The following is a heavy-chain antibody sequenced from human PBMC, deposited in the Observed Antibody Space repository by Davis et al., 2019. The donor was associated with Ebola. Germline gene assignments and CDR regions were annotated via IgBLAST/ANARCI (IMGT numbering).Heavy chain of an antibody. CDR3: AKRSDYRSFDY. Sequence: GESLKISCAASGFTFSSYAMHWVRQAPGKGLEWVAVISYDGSNKYYADSVKGRFTISRDNSKNTLYLQMNSLRGEDTAVYYCAKRSDYRSFDYWGQGTLVTVSS. CDR2: ISYDGSNK. D-gene: IGHD4-11*01. J-gene: IGHJ4*02. V-gene: IGHV3-30-3*01. CDR1: GFTFSSYA.